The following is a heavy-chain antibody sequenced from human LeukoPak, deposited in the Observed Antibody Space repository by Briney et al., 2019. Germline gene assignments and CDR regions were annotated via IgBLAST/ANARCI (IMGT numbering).Heavy chain of an antibody. Sequence: GGSLRLSCAASGFTFSSYWMSCGRQAPGKGREWVANIKQDGGEKYYVDSVKGRFTISRDNAKNSLDLQMNSLSAEDTAVYYCARYGSSWYRTYYYYYYMDVWGKGTTVTVSS. V-gene: IGHV3-7*01. J-gene: IGHJ6*03. CDR2: IKQDGGEK. D-gene: IGHD6-13*01. CDR3: ARYGSSWYRTYYYYYYMDV. CDR1: GFTFSSYW.